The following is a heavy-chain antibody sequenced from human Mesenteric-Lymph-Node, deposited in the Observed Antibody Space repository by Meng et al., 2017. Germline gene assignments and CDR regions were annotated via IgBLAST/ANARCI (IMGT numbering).Heavy chain of an antibody. V-gene: IGHV4-34*01. Sequence: QVQLQQWGAGLLKPSETLSLTCAVYGGSFSGYYWSWIRQPPGKGLEWIGGINHSGSTNYNPSLKSRVTISVDTSKNQFSLKLSSVTAADTAVYYCARTIGGADIVVVPAAYYFDYWGQGTLVTVSS. CDR2: INHSGST. CDR3: ARTIGGADIVVVPAAYYFDY. CDR1: GGSFSGYY. D-gene: IGHD2-2*01. J-gene: IGHJ4*02.